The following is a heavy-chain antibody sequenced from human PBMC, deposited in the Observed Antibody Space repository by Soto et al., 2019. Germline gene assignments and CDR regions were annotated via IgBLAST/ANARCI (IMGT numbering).Heavy chain of an antibody. CDR1: GFRFSDYA. Sequence: QVQLVESGGGVVQPGRSLRLSCAASGFRFSDYAMHWVRQAPGKGRGRVAVISYDGGNKYYADSVKGRFTISRDNSKNTLYLQMNRLRAEDTAVYYCASQSHVGRGAAGEPLFAPWGQGTLVTVAS. V-gene: IGHV3-30-3*01. D-gene: IGHD3-10*01. CDR2: ISYDGGNK. CDR3: ASQSHVGRGAAGEPLFAP. J-gene: IGHJ5*02.